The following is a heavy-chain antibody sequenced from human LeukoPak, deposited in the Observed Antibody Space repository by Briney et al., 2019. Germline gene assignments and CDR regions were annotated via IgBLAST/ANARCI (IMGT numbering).Heavy chain of an antibody. D-gene: IGHD3-16*02. V-gene: IGHV4-61*02. CDR1: GGSISRGSYY. CDR3: ARDYRY. J-gene: IGHJ4*02. CDR2: IYTSGST. Sequence: PSETLSLTCTISGGSISRGSYYRSWIRQPAGKGLEWIGRIYTSGSTNYNPSLKSRVTISVDTAKNQFSLKLTSVTAADTAVYYCARDYRYWGQGTLVTVSS.